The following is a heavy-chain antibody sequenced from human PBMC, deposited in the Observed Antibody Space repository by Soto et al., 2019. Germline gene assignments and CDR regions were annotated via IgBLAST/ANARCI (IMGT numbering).Heavy chain of an antibody. Sequence: EVQLLESGGGLVQPGGSLRLSCAASGFTFSSYTMNWVRQAPGKGLEWVSGINSGGRTYYADSVKGRFTISRDDSNNTLYQQIISLRAEDTDVYYCAKDLRPDGVCDFDYWGQGTLVTVSS. CDR1: GFTFSSYT. D-gene: IGHD4-17*01. V-gene: IGHV3-23*01. J-gene: IGHJ4*02. CDR2: INSGGRT. CDR3: AKDLRPDGVCDFDY.